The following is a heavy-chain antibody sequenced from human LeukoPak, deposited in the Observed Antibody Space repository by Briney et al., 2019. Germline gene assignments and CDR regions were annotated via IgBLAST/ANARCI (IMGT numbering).Heavy chain of an antibody. CDR2: IYSGGST. V-gene: IGHV3-53*01. J-gene: IGHJ4*02. CDR1: GFTVSSNY. Sequence: PGGSLRLSCAASGFTVSSNYMSWVRQAPGKGLEWVSVIYSGGSTYYADSVKGRFTISRDNSKNTLYPQMNSLRAEDTAVYYCARVQWLRSWYFDYWGQGTLVTVSS. CDR3: ARVQWLRSWYFDY. D-gene: IGHD5-12*01.